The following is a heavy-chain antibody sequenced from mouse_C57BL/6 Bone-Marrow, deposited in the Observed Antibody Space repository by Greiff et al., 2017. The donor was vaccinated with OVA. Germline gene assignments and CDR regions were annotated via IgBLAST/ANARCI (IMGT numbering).Heavy chain of an antibody. Sequence: VQLQQSGAELVRPGASVKLSCTASGFNITDDYMHWVKQRPEQGLEWIGWIDPENGDTEYASKFQGKATITADTSSNTAYLQLSSLTSEDTAVYYCTKGILFDYWGQGTTLTVSS. J-gene: IGHJ2*01. CDR3: TKGILFDY. CDR2: IDPENGDT. CDR1: GFNITDDY. V-gene: IGHV14-4*01.